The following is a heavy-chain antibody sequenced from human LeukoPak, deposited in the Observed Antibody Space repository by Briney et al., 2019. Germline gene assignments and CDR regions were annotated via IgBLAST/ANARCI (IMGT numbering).Heavy chain of an antibody. CDR2: NIPIFGTA. D-gene: IGHD2-2*01. J-gene: IGHJ3*02. V-gene: IGHV1-69*01. Sequence: SVKVSCKASGGTFSSYAISWVRQAPGQGLEWMGGNIPIFGTANYAQKFQGRVTITADESTSTAYMELSSLRSEDTAVYYCAGGVGDIVVVPTPHDAFDIWGQGTMVTVSS. CDR1: GGTFSSYA. CDR3: AGGVGDIVVVPTPHDAFDI.